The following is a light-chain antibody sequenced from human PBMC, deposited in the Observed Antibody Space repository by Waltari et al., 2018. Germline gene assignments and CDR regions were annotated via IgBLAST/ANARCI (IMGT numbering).Light chain of an antibody. V-gene: IGKV1-39*01. CDR2: AAS. CDR1: QSISDY. CDR3: QQTYGNPPT. Sequence: DIQMTQSPTSLSASVGDRVTITCRASQSISDYLNWYQHKPGKAPKLVIYAASTLQNGVPVRFSGGGSGTGFSLTINTLQPEDFATYYCQQTYGNPPTFGQGTKVEI. J-gene: IGKJ1*01.